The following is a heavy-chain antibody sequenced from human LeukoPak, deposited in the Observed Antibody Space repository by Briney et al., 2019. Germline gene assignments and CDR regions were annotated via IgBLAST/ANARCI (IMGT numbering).Heavy chain of an antibody. CDR3: VVYDSSGYYYETFDY. V-gene: IGHV3-49*04. CDR1: GFSFRDYA. CDR2: IRSRAYAAAT. Sequence: PGGSLRLSCTTSGFSFRDYAFSWVRQAPGKGLEWVGFIRSRAYAAATEYAASVKGRFTISRDDSRSIAYLQMSSLKIEDTAVYYCVVYDSSGYYYETFDYWGQGTLVTVSS. D-gene: IGHD3-22*01. J-gene: IGHJ4*02.